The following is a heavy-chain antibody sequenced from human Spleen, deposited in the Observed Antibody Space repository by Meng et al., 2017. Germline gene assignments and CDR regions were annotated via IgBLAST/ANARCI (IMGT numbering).Heavy chain of an antibody. J-gene: IGHJ4*02. CDR3: ARDEDISAAGKLFGDY. CDR1: GYTFTSYD. V-gene: IGHV1-8*01. Sequence: ASVKVSCKASGYTFTSYDINWVRQATGQGLEWMGWMNPNSGNTGYAQKFQGRVTMTRNTSISTAYMELSGLRSDDTAMYYCARDEDISAAGKLFGDYWGQGTLVTV. CDR2: MNPNSGNT. D-gene: IGHD6-13*01.